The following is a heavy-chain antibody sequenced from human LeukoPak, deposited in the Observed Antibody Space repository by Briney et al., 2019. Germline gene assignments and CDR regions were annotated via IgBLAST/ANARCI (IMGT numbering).Heavy chain of an antibody. J-gene: IGHJ5*02. V-gene: IGHV3-30*02. D-gene: IGHD2-15*01. Sequence: GGSLRLSCAASGFTFSSYGMHWVRQAPGKGLKWVTFIRFDGSDKYYADSVKGRFIISRDNSKNTLYLQMNSLKTEDTAVYYCSCSGGSCYPLRPWGQGTLVTVSS. CDR1: GFTFSSYG. CDR3: SCSGGSCYPLRP. CDR2: IRFDGSDK.